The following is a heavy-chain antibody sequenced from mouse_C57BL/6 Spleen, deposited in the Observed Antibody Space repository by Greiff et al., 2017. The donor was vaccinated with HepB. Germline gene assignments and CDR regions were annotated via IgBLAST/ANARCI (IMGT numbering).Heavy chain of an antibody. CDR1: GYTFTSYT. J-gene: IGHJ3*01. D-gene: IGHD2-3*01. V-gene: IGHV1-4*01. CDR2: INPSSGYT. CDR3: ARYVDGYYVAWFAY. Sequence: VQLQQSGAELARPGASVKMSCKASGYTFTSYTMHWVKQRPGQGLEWIGYINPSSGYTKYNQKFKDKATLTADKYSSTAYMQLSSLTSEDSAVYYCARYVDGYYVAWFAYWGQGTLVTVSA.